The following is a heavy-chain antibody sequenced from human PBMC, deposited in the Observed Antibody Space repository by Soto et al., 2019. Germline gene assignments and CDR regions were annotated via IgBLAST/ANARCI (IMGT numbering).Heavy chain of an antibody. CDR1: GFTFSSYA. CDR3: ARFYDYDSSGYRGEWYFDY. D-gene: IGHD3-22*01. CDR2: ISYDGSNK. J-gene: IGHJ4*02. V-gene: IGHV3-30-3*01. Sequence: GGSLRLSCAASGFTFSSYAMHWVRQAPGKGLEWVAVISYDGSNKYYADSVKGRFTISRDNSKNTLYLQMNSLRAEDTAVYYCARFYDYDSSGYRGEWYFDYWGQGTLVTVSS.